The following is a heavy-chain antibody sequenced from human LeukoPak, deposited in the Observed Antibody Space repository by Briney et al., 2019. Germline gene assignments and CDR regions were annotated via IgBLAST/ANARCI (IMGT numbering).Heavy chain of an antibody. D-gene: IGHD6-19*01. J-gene: IGHJ4*02. Sequence: GASVKVSCKASGYTFTGYYMHWVRQAPGQGLEWMGRINPNSGGTNYAQKFQGRVTMTRDTSISTAYMELSRLRSDDTAEYYCARAIAVETPRDYWGQGTLVTVSS. CDR2: INPNSGGT. CDR1: GYTFTGYY. CDR3: ARAIAVETPRDY. V-gene: IGHV1-2*06.